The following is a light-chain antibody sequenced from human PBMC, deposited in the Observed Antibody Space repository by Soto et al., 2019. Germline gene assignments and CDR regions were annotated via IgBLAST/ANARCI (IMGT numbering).Light chain of an antibody. J-gene: IGKJ2*01. CDR2: AAS. CDR1: QGISSY. CDR3: QQVYSFPHT. V-gene: IGKV1-8*01. Sequence: AIRMTQSPSSLSASTGDRVTITCRASQGISSYLAWYQQKPGKAPKLLIYAASTLQSGVPSRFTGSGSGTDFTLTISSLQPEDFATYYCQQVYSFPHTFGQGTKLEV.